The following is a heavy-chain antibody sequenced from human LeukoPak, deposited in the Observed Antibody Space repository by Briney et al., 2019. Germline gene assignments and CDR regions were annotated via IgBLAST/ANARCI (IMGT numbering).Heavy chain of an antibody. CDR3: VKDYCHGGFCPFPFFDS. CDR2: IGGAGDT. J-gene: IGHJ5*01. D-gene: IGHD2-15*01. Sequence: GGSLRLSCAVSGFTFSSHAMSWVRQASGKGLEWVSLIGGAGDTFYADSVKGRFVLSRDNSRNTVYLQMNSLRAEDTATYYCVKDYCHGGFCPFPFFDSWGQGTLVTVSS. CDR1: GFTFSSHA. V-gene: IGHV3-23*01.